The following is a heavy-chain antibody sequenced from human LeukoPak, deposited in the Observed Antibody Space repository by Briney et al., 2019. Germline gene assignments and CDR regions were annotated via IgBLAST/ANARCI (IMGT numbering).Heavy chain of an antibody. J-gene: IGHJ4*02. CDR1: GYTFTGYY. Sequence: GASVMVSCKASGYTFTGYYMHWVRQAHGQGLEWMGWINPNSGGTNYAQKFQGRVTMTRDTSISTAYMELSRLRSDDTAVYYCASILRYFDWSFDYWGQGTLVTVSS. V-gene: IGHV1-2*02. CDR2: INPNSGGT. D-gene: IGHD3-9*01. CDR3: ASILRYFDWSFDY.